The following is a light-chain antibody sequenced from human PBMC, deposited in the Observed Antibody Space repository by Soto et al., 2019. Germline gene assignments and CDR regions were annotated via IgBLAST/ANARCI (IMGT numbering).Light chain of an antibody. CDR1: SSNIGSGSD. CDR2: GNT. V-gene: IGLV1-40*01. Sequence: QSVLTQPPSVSGAPGQRVTISCTGTSSNIGSGSDVHWYQHLPGTAPKLLIYGNTIRPSGVPDRFSGSKSGTSASLAITGLQAEDEADYYRQSYVRSLRGYVFGTRTKVTVL. CDR3: QSYVRSLRGYV. J-gene: IGLJ1*01.